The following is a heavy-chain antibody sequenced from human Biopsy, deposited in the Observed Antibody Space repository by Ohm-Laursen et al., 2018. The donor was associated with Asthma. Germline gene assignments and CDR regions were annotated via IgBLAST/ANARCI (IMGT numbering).Heavy chain of an antibody. Sequence: SETLSLTYSLSSGSGGYMRSGNYYWGWIRQPPGKGLEWIGSIYYSGTTYYNPSLESRVTVSADTSKNQFSLKLTSVTAADTAVYYCVRGSSSWPPGPFHYYYGLGVWGQGTTATVSS. CDR3: VRGSSSWPPGPFHYYYGLGV. J-gene: IGHJ6*01. D-gene: IGHD6-13*01. CDR1: SGSGGYMRSGNYY. V-gene: IGHV4-39*01. CDR2: IYYSGTT.